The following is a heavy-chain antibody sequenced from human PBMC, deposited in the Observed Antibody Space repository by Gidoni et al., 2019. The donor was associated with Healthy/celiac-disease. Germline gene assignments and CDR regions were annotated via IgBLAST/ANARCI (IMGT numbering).Heavy chain of an antibody. Sequence: EVQLVESGGGLVKPGGSLRLSCAASGFTFSSYSMNWVRQAPGKGLEWVSSISSSSSYIYYADSVKGRFTISRDNAKNSLYLQMNSLRAEDTAVYYCARALKDYDFWSGYYYYMDVWGKGTTVTVSS. J-gene: IGHJ6*03. CDR2: ISSSSSYI. CDR3: ARALKDYDFWSGYYYYMDV. V-gene: IGHV3-21*01. D-gene: IGHD3-3*01. CDR1: GFTFSSYS.